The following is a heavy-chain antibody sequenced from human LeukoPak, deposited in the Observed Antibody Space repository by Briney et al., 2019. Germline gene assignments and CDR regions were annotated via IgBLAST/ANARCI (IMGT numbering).Heavy chain of an antibody. CDR1: GYTFTSYY. V-gene: IGHV1-46*01. D-gene: IGHD5-18*01. CDR2: INPSGGST. CDR3: AIERRGETAMVTLDY. J-gene: IGHJ4*02. Sequence: ASVNVSCQASGYTFTSYYMHWVRQAPGPAIEWMGIINPSGGSTSYAQKFQGRVTITRNISTSTVYMELSSLRSEDTAVCYCAIERRGETAMVTLDYWGQGTLVTVSS.